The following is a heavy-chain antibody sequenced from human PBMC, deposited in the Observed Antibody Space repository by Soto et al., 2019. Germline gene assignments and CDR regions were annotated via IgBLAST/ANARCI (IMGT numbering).Heavy chain of an antibody. CDR2: IYYSGST. CDR3: ARRAGSGWIYYFDY. Sequence: SETLSLTCTVSGGSISDSTYYWGWIRQPPGKGLEWIGNIYYSGSTYYNPALKSRVTISVDTSKNQFSLKLSSVTAADTAVYYCARRAGSGWIYYFDYWGQGTLVTVSS. J-gene: IGHJ4*02. V-gene: IGHV4-39*01. D-gene: IGHD6-19*01. CDR1: GGSISDSTYY.